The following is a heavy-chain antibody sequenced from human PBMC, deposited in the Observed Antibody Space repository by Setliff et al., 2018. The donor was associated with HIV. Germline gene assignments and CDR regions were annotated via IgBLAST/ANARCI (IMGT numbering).Heavy chain of an antibody. CDR3: VRRADTNGGLFF. D-gene: IGHD2-8*01. CDR1: GDTFSSYA. J-gene: IGHJ4*02. Sequence: GASVKVSCKASGDTFSSYALSWVRQAPGQGLEWMGCINCNAGNPTYAHGFTGRFVFSVDTPVSTAYLQISSLKAEDTAVYYCVRRADTNGGLFFWGQGTLVTVSS. CDR2: INCNAGNP. V-gene: IGHV7-4-1*02.